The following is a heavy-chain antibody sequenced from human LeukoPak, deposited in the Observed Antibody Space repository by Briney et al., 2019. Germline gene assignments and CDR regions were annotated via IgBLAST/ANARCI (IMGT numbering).Heavy chain of an antibody. D-gene: IGHD1-1*01. J-gene: IGHJ3*02. CDR2: ISAYNANT. CDR3: ARFTSLDVYAFDI. CDR1: GYTFNSYG. V-gene: IGHV1-18*01. Sequence: ASAKVSCKASGYTFNSYGISWERQAPGQGLEWMGWISAYNANTNYAQKLQGRVTMTTHTSTSTAHKELRSLRSDDTAVYYCARFTSLDVYAFDIWGQGTMVTVSS.